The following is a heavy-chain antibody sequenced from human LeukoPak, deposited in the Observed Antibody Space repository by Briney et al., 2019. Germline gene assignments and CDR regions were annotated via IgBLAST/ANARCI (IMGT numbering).Heavy chain of an antibody. CDR1: GFTFSSNA. V-gene: IGHV3-23*01. CDR3: AKMRWELNYFDY. D-gene: IGHD4-23*01. J-gene: IGHJ4*02. Sequence: GGSLRVSCAASGFTFSSNAMSWVRQAPGKGLEWVSAISGSSSSGRTFYADSVKGRFTISRDNSKNTLYLQMNSLRAEDTAIYYCAKMRWELNYFDYWGRGTLVTVSS. CDR2: ISGSSSSGRT.